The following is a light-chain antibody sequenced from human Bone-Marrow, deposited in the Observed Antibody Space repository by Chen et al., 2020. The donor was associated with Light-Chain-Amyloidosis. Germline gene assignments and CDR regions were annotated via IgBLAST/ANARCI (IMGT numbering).Light chain of an antibody. CDR2: KDN. Sequence: SYEVTQPPSVSVSPGQSASITCSGERLGDKYVSWYKQTPGQSPVMVIYKDNRRPSGSPERISGSRAGNAATRTISGAKVRDEAEYDCQAADSRTVGFGSGTRVTVL. J-gene: IGLJ1*01. CDR3: QAADSRTVG. V-gene: IGLV3-1*01. CDR1: RLGDKY.